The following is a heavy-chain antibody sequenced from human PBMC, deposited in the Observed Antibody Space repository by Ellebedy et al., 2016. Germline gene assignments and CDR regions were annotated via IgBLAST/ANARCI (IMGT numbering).Heavy chain of an antibody. Sequence: ASVKVSCKVSGYTLTELSMHWVRQAPGQGLEWMGRIIPILGIANYAQKFQGRVTITADKSTSTAYMELSSLRSEDTAVYYCARDSPYFDYWGQGTLVTVSS. CDR3: ARDSPYFDY. CDR2: IIPILGIA. J-gene: IGHJ4*02. CDR1: GYTLTELS. V-gene: IGHV1-69*04.